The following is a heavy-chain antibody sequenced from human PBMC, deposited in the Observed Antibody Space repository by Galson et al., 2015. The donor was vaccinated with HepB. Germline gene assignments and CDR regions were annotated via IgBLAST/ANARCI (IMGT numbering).Heavy chain of an antibody. CDR1: GFIVSDSY. CDR2: IYSGGTT. Sequence: SLRLSCAASGFIVSDSYMSWVRQAPGKGPEWVSVIYSGGTTYYADPAQDRFTISREKSKNTLYLQMNSLRVEDTAMYYCARLSVSRSNWFDPWGQGTLVTVSS. V-gene: IGHV3-53*01. CDR3: ARLSVSRSNWFDP. D-gene: IGHD2-8*01. J-gene: IGHJ5*02.